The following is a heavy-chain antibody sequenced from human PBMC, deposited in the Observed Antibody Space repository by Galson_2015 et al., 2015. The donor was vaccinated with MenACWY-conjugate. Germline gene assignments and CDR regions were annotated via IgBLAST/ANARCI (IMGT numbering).Heavy chain of an antibody. CDR2: INPYNNHT. CDR3: ARDEGGLRLSFFDF. J-gene: IGHJ4*02. D-gene: IGHD2/OR15-2a*01. Sequence: CKASGYSFTNYGINWVRQAPGQGLEWIAWINPYNNHTNYAQKVRGRVAMATDTSTGTAYMELRSLTSDDTAIYYCARDEGGLRLSFFDFWGQGALVTVSS. CDR1: GYSFTNYG. V-gene: IGHV1-18*01.